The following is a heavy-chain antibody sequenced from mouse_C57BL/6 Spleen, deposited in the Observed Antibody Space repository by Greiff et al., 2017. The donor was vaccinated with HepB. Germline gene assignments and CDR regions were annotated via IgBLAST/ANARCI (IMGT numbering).Heavy chain of an antibody. J-gene: IGHJ2*01. CDR1: GYAFTHYL. D-gene: IGHD4-1*01. V-gene: IGHV1-54*01. CDR3: ARGANWVFDY. Sequence: LVESGAELVRPGTSVKVSCKASGYAFTHYLIEWVKQRPGQGLEWIGVINPGSGDTNYNEKFKGKATLTADKSSSTAYMQLSSLTSEDSAVYFCARGANWVFDYWGQGTTLTVSS. CDR2: INPGSGDT.